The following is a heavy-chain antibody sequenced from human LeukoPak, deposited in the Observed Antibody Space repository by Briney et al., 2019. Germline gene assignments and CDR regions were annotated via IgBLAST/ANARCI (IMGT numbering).Heavy chain of an antibody. D-gene: IGHD3-16*01. CDR1: GASVSSNSYH. CDR2: HSGNS. J-gene: IGHJ4*02. CDR3: ATYYVGAGGRGH. Sequence: SDTLSLTCTVSGASVSSNSYHWSWIRQAPGKGLEWIGHSGNSDYKPSLKSRITMSTDTSNNRFSLNLVSVTAADTAVYYCATYYVGAGGRGHWGPGTLVTVSS. V-gene: IGHV4-61*03.